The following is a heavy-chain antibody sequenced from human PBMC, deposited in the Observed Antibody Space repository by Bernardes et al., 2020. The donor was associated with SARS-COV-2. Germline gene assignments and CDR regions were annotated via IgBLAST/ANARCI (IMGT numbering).Heavy chain of an antibody. CDR1: GYTFTGYY. J-gene: IGHJ5*02. D-gene: IGHD6-19*01. CDR3: ARAVAELDWFDP. CDR2: INPNSGGT. Sequence: ASVKVSCKASGYTFTGYYMHWVRQAPGQGLEWMGWINPNSGGTNYAQKFQGRVTMTRDTSISTAYMELSRLRSDDTAVYYCARAVAELDWFDPWGQGTLVTVSS. V-gene: IGHV1-2*02.